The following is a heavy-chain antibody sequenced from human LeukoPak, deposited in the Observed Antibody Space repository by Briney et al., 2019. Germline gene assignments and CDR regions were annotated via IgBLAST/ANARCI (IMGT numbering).Heavy chain of an antibody. Sequence: ASVKVSCKASGYTFTGYYMHWVRQAPGQGLEWMGWINRNSGGTNYAQKFQGRVTMTRDTSISTAYMELSRLRSDDTAVYYCARLAYYYDSSGYSPFDYWGQGTLVTVSS. D-gene: IGHD3-22*01. J-gene: IGHJ4*02. CDR2: INRNSGGT. CDR3: ARLAYYYDSSGYSPFDY. CDR1: GYTFTGYY. V-gene: IGHV1-2*02.